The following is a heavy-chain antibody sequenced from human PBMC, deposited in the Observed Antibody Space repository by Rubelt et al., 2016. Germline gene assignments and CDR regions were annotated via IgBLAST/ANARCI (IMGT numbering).Heavy chain of an antibody. V-gene: IGHV4-39*01. CDR3: ARHGAYVYYDFWSGYYMFDY. CDR2: GRS. Sequence: GRSYYNPSLKSRVTISVDTSKNQFSLKLSSVTAADTAVYYCARHGAYVYYDFWSGYYMFDYWGQGTLVTVSS. J-gene: IGHJ4*02. D-gene: IGHD3-3*01.